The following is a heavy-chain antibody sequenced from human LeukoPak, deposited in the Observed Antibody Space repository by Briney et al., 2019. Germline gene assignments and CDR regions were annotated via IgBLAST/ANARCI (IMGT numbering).Heavy chain of an antibody. V-gene: IGHV5-10-1*01. CDR1: GYSFTSYW. Sequence: GEALKIYCKGSGYSFTSYWISWVRQMPGEGLEWMGRIDASDSYTNYRPSFQGDVTISADKSISTAYLQWSSLEASDTAMYYCARRKHSSGWYAGYYYYGMDVWGKGTTVTVSS. CDR2: IDASDSYT. CDR3: ARRKHSSGWYAGYYYYGMDV. J-gene: IGHJ6*04. D-gene: IGHD6-19*01.